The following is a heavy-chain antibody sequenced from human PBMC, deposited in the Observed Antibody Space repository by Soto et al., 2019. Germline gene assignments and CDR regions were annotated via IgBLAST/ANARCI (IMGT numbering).Heavy chain of an antibody. CDR3: ARAIAAAGTPVSFDY. Sequence: PGGSLRLSCAASGFTFSSYGMHWVRQAPGKGLEWVAVIWYDGSNKYYADSVKGRFTISRDNSKNTLYLQMNSLRAEDTAVYYCARAIAAAGTPVSFDYWGQGTLVTVSS. CDR2: IWYDGSNK. V-gene: IGHV3-33*01. CDR1: GFTFSSYG. D-gene: IGHD6-13*01. J-gene: IGHJ4*02.